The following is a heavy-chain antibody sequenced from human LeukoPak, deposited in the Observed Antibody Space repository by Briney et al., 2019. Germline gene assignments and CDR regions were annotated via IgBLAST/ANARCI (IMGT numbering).Heavy chain of an antibody. CDR1: GFTFSSYA. CDR2: ISGSGGST. V-gene: IGHV3-23*01. Sequence: GGSLRLSCAASGFTFSSYAMSWVRQAPGKGLEWVSAISGSGGSTYYADSVKGRFTISRDNSKNTLYLQMNSLRAEDTAVYYCAKSVLGGIAVAGPVGYWGQGTLVTVSS. J-gene: IGHJ4*02. CDR3: AKSVLGGIAVAGPVGY. D-gene: IGHD6-19*01.